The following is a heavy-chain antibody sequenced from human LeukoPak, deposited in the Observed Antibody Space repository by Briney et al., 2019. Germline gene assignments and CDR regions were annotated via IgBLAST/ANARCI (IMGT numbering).Heavy chain of an antibody. Sequence: SHTLSLTCTVSGGSISSGSSYWSWIRQPARKGLEWIGRMYTSGSTNYNPSLKSRVTISLDTSKNQFSLKMTSVTAADTAVYYCTRGSITVDHWGQGTLVTVSS. CDR3: TRGSITVDH. CDR1: GGSISSGSSY. CDR2: MYTSGST. V-gene: IGHV4-61*02. D-gene: IGHD6-19*01. J-gene: IGHJ4*02.